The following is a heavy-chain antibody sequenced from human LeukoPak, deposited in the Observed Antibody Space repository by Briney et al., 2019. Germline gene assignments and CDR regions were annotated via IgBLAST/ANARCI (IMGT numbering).Heavy chain of an antibody. D-gene: IGHD3-22*01. CDR1: GYTFTSYG. V-gene: IGHV1-18*01. J-gene: IGHJ3*02. CDR3: ARVGAFPTRFYYDSTVDAFDI. CDR2: ISAYNGNT. Sequence: ASVKVSCKASGYTFTSYGISWVRRAPGQELEWMGSISAYNGNTNYAQKLQGRVTMTTDTSTSTAYMELRSLRSDDTAVYYCARVGAFPTRFYYDSTVDAFDIWGQGTMVTVSS.